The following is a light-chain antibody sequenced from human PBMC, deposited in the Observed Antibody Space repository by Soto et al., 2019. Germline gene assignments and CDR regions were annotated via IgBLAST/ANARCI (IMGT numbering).Light chain of an antibody. CDR1: QSISSY. J-gene: IGKJ5*01. Sequence: PSSLSASVEERVTIACRASQSISSYLNWYQQKPGKAPKLLIYAASSLQSGVPSRFSGSGSGTDFTLTISSLQPEDFATYYCQQSYSTPNFGQGTRLEIK. CDR2: AAS. CDR3: QQSYSTPN. V-gene: IGKV1-39*01.